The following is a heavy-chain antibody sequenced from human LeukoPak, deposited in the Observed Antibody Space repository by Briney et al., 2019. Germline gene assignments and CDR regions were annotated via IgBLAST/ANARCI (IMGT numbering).Heavy chain of an antibody. CDR3: ARVLRIVGATGFDY. D-gene: IGHD1-26*01. CDR1: GFTFSDYY. CDR2: ISSSSSYT. Sequence: GGSLRLSCAASGFTFSDYYMSWIRQAPGKGLEWVSYISSSSSYTNYADSVKGRFTISRDNAKTSLYLQMNSLRAEDTAVYYCARVLRIVGATGFDYWGQGTLVTVSS. V-gene: IGHV3-11*05. J-gene: IGHJ4*02.